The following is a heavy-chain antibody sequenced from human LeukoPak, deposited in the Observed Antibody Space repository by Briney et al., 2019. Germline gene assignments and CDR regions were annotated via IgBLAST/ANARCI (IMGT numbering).Heavy chain of an antibody. Sequence: GGSLRLSCAASGFTFSSYAMSWVRQSPGKGLEWVSAISGSGGTTYFADSVKGRFTISRDNSKNTLYLQMNTLRAEDTAVYYCAKGGQTTTVRYFDYWGQGTLVTVSS. D-gene: IGHD4-17*01. J-gene: IGHJ4*02. CDR2: ISGSGGTT. V-gene: IGHV3-23*01. CDR3: AKGGQTTTVRYFDY. CDR1: GFTFSSYA.